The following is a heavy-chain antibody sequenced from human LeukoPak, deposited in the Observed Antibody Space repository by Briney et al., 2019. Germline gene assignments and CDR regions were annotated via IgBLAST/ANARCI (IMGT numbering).Heavy chain of an antibody. V-gene: IGHV3-53*01. CDR2: IYSGGST. J-gene: IGHJ3*02. CDR3: AREMATSASGAFDI. D-gene: IGHD5-24*01. CDR1: GFTVSSNY. Sequence: GGSLRLSCAASGFTVSSNYMSWVRQAPGKGLEWVSVIYSGGSTYYADSVKGRFTISRDNSKNTLCLQMNSLRAEDTAVYYCAREMATSASGAFDIWGQGTMVTVSS.